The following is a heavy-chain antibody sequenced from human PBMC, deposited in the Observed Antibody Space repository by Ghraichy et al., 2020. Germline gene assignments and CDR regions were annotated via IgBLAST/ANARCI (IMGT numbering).Heavy chain of an antibody. V-gene: IGHV3-20*04. CDR2: INWNGGST. CDR1: GFTFDDYG. CDR3: ARVDVPYSSSFDAFDI. J-gene: IGHJ3*02. Sequence: LSLTCAASGFTFDDYGMSWVRQAPGKGLEWVSGINWNGGSTGYADSVKGRFTISRDNAKNSLYLQMNSLRAEDTALYYCARVDVPYSSSFDAFDIWGQGTMVTVSS. D-gene: IGHD6-6*01.